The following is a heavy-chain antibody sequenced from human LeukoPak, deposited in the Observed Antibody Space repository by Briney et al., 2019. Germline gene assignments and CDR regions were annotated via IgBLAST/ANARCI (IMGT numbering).Heavy chain of an antibody. J-gene: IGHJ3*02. CDR3: ARVKGGYSYGFNVRSAFDI. D-gene: IGHD5-18*01. CDR1: GFTFSSYA. Sequence: PGRSLRLSCAASGFTFSSYAMHWVRQAPGKGLEWVAVISYDGSKKYYADSVKGRFTISRDNSKNSLYLQMNSLRAEDTAVYYCARVKGGYSYGFNVRSAFDIWGQGTMVTVSS. V-gene: IGHV3-30-3*01. CDR2: ISYDGSKK.